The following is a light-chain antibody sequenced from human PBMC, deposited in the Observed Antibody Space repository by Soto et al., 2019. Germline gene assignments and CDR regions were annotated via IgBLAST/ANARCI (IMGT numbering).Light chain of an antibody. CDR1: KNDIGVYDF. CDR2: EVV. J-gene: IGLJ1*01. Sequence: QSVLTQPPGASGSPGQSVTISCTGTKNDIGVYDFVSWYQHHPGKAPRLIIYEVVQRPSGVPDRFSGSKSGNTASLTVSGLQAADEADYFCKSYAGSNTYVFGSGTKVTVL. V-gene: IGLV2-8*01. CDR3: KSYAGSNTYV.